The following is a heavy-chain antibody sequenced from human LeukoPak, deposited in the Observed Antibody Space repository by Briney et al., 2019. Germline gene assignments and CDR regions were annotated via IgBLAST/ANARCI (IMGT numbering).Heavy chain of an antibody. J-gene: IGHJ6*02. CDR3: VSPMPYCSSTSCYNNYYYGMDV. CDR2: FDPEDGET. V-gene: IGHV1-24*01. Sequence: ASVKVSCKVSGYTLTELSMHWVRQAPGKGLEWMGGFDPEDGETIYAQKFQGRVTMTEDTSTDTAYMELSSLRSEDTAVYYCVSPMPYCSSTSCYNNYYYGMDVWGQGTTVTVSS. D-gene: IGHD2-2*02. CDR1: GYTLTELS.